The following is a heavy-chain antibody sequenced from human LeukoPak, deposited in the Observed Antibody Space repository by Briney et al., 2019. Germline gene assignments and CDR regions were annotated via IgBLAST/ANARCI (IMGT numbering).Heavy chain of an antibody. CDR3: ARAPTLGANWNDQLDV. CDR1: GGTFRSYA. Sequence: SVKVSCKASGGTFRSYAISWVRQAPGQGLEWMGGIIPIFGTANYAQKFQGRVTITTDESTSTAYMELSSLRSEDTAVYYCARAPTLGANWNDQLDVWGKGTTVTVSS. CDR2: IIPIFGTA. V-gene: IGHV1-69*05. J-gene: IGHJ6*04. D-gene: IGHD1-1*01.